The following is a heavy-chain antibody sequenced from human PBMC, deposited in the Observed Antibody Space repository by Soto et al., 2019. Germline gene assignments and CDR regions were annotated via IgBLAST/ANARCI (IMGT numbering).Heavy chain of an antibody. D-gene: IGHD3-10*01. V-gene: IGHV4-39*01. Sequence: QLQLQESGPGLVKPSETLSLTCTVSGGSIRSSSYYWGWIRQPPGEGLEWIGSIYYSGTTYYNPSLKRRVTISVDTSKNQFSLRLTSVTAADTAVYYCARQVASGYWYFDLWGRGTLVTVSS. CDR3: ARQVASGYWYFDL. CDR2: IYYSGTT. J-gene: IGHJ2*01. CDR1: GGSIRSSSYY.